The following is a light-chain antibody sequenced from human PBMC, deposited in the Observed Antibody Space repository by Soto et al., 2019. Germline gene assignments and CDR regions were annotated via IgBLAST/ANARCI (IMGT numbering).Light chain of an antibody. Sequence: DIQMTQSPSSVSASVGDRVAITCRASQDIIIWLAWYQQKSGNAPKLLIYGASTLESGVPSRFSGSGSGTDFTLTISSLQPEDFATYYCLQASAFPYTCGQGTKVEMK. CDR3: LQASAFPYT. CDR2: GAS. CDR1: QDIIIW. J-gene: IGKJ2*01. V-gene: IGKV1-12*01.